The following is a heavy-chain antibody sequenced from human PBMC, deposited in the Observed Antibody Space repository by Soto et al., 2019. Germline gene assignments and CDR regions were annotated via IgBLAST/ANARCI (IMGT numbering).Heavy chain of an antibody. V-gene: IGHV1-2*04. Sequence: GASVKVSCKASGYTFTGYYMHWVRQAPGQGLEWMGWINPNSGGTNYAQKFRGWVTMTRDTSISTAYMELSRLRSDDTAVYYCAREGCSSTSCYSRSYYYYGMDVWGQGTTVTVSS. D-gene: IGHD2-2*02. J-gene: IGHJ6*02. CDR1: GYTFTGYY. CDR3: AREGCSSTSCYSRSYYYYGMDV. CDR2: INPNSGGT.